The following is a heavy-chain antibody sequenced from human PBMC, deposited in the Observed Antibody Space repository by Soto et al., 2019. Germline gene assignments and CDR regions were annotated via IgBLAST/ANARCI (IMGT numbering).Heavy chain of an antibody. D-gene: IGHD5-12*01. V-gene: IGHV3-48*03. J-gene: IGHJ6*02. Sequence: EVQLVESGGGLVQPGGSLRLSCAASGFTFSSYEMNWVRQAPGKGLEWVSYISSSGSTIYYADSVKGRFTISRDNAKNSLYLKMNSLRAEDTAVYYCARMDIVATMAVWGQGTTVTVSS. CDR1: GFTFSSYE. CDR3: ARMDIVATMAV. CDR2: ISSSGSTI.